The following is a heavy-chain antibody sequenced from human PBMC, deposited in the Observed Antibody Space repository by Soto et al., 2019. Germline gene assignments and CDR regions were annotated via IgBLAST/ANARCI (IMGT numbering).Heavy chain of an antibody. J-gene: IGHJ5*02. CDR2: ISYDGSNK. CDR3: ANELGYCSSTSCEGWCDP. V-gene: IGHV3-30*18. CDR1: GVTFRSYI. Sequence: SGGSLRHSCSASGVTFRSYIRHWVRQAPGKGLEWVAVISYDGSNKYYADSVKGRFTISRDNSKNTLYLQMNSLRAEDTAVYYCANELGYCSSTSCEGWCDPWGQGTMVTVSS. D-gene: IGHD2-2*01.